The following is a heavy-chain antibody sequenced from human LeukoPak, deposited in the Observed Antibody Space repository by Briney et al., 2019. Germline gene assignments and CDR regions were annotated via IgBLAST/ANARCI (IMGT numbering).Heavy chain of an antibody. Sequence: GGSLRLSCAASGFTFSSYAMNWVRQTSGKGLEWVSAISGSGVGTYYADSVKGRFTISRDNSKNTLYLQMNSLRAEDTGGYYCAKEQVVSPPWVSYFDYWGQGTLVTVSS. J-gene: IGHJ4*02. CDR3: AKEQVVSPPWVSYFDY. CDR1: GFTFSSYA. D-gene: IGHD1-26*01. CDR2: ISGSGVGT. V-gene: IGHV3-23*01.